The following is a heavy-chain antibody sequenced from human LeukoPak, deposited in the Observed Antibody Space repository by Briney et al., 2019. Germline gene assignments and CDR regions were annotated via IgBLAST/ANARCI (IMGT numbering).Heavy chain of an antibody. D-gene: IGHD5-24*01. V-gene: IGHV4-59*08. CDR3: ARSYGLPVVFREVEMATISGMDV. CDR2: IYYSGST. CDR1: GGSISSYY. J-gene: IGHJ6*02. Sequence: PSETLSLTCTVSGGSISSYYWSWIRQPPGKGLEWIGYIYYSGSTNYNPSLKSRVTISVDTSKNQFSLKLSSVTAADTAVYYCARSYGLPVVFREVEMATISGMDVWGQGTTVTVSS.